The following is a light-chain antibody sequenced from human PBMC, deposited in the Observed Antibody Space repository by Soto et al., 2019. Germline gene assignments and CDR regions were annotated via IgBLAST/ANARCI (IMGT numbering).Light chain of an antibody. CDR2: RAS. V-gene: IGKV3-20*01. Sequence: EIVLTQSPGTLSLSLGERATLSCRASQSVPGNYLAWLQQRPGQAPRLLIHRASTRATGIPDRFSVSGSGTDFTLTISRLEPEDFAVYYCQQYTSPPWTLGQGTKVETK. CDR3: QQYTSPPWT. J-gene: IGKJ1*01. CDR1: QSVPGNY.